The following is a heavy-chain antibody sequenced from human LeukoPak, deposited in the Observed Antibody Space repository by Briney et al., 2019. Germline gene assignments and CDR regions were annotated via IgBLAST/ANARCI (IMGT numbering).Heavy chain of an antibody. CDR1: GFTFSSYV. CDR2: ISTNGVST. CDR3: VKDREYSYDY. D-gene: IGHD2/OR15-2a*01. J-gene: IGHJ4*02. V-gene: IGHV3-64D*06. Sequence: GGSLRLSCSASGFTFSSYVMHWVRQAPGTGLEYVSAISTNGVSTYYADSVKGRFTISRDTSKNTLYLQMSSLRAEDTAVYYCVKDREYSYDYWGRGTLVTVSS.